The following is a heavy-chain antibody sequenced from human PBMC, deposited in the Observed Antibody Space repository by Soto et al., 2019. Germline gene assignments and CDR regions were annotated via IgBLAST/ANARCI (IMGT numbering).Heavy chain of an antibody. D-gene: IGHD1-26*01. CDR3: ASIGSYSSPLRQHAGMDV. CDR1: GGTFDNFI. Sequence: QVQLVQSGAEVKEPGSSVRVSCKASGGTFDNFIMNWVRQTPGQGLEWMGGIVPMLGTPTYAEKFKGRVPISATGSTPRVYGEETSLRPKDTAIYDCASIGSYSSPLRQHAGMDVWGQGTTVTVSS. J-gene: IGHJ6*02. CDR2: IVPMLGTP. V-gene: IGHV1-69*01.